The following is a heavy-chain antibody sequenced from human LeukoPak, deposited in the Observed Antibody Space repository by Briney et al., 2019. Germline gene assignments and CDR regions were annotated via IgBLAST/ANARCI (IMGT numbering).Heavy chain of an antibody. J-gene: IGHJ6*02. CDR2: INGNGVTT. D-gene: IGHD3-3*01. Sequence: GGSLRLSCAAPGFSFSGDYIHWVRQAPGKGLEYVSAINGNGVTTHYTNSVKGRFTISRDNSKNTVYLQMGSLSTEDTAVYYCARDTNREQDIWGQGTTVTVSS. V-gene: IGHV3-64*01. CDR1: GFSFSGDY. CDR3: ARDTNREQDI.